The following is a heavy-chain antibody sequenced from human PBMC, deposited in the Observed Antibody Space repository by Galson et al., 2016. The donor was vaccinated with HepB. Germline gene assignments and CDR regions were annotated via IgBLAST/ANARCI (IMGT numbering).Heavy chain of an antibody. Sequence: SLRLSCAASRFTFSSYWMSWVRQAPGQGLEWVANINQDGSEKYYVDSVKGRFTISRDNAKNSLYLQMNSLRVEDTAVYYCAGDGMDVWGQGTTVTVSS. CDR3: AGDGMDV. CDR1: RFTFSSYW. J-gene: IGHJ6*02. V-gene: IGHV3-7*01. CDR2: INQDGSEK.